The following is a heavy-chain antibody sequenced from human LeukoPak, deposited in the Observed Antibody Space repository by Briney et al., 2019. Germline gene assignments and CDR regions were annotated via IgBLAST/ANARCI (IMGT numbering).Heavy chain of an antibody. Sequence: PPETLSLTCTVSGGTISSYYWSWIRQPPGKGLEWIGHIYYSGSTNYNPSLKSRVTISVDTSKNQVSLELRSVTAADTAVYYCAGRVVDSRWNFDVWGRGTLVTVSS. J-gene: IGHJ2*01. CDR1: GGTISSYY. D-gene: IGHD2-2*01. V-gene: IGHV4-59*01. CDR3: AGRVVDSRWNFDV. CDR2: IYYSGST.